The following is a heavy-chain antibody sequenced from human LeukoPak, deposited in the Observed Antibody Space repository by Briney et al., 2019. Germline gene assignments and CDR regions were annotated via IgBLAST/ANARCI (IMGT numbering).Heavy chain of an antibody. V-gene: IGHV4-34*01. CDR3: ANRRYFDYYFDY. Sequence: PSEILSLTCAVYGGSFSGYYWSWIRQPPGKGLEWIGEINHSGSTNYNPSLKSRVTISVDTSKNQFSLKLSSVTAADTAVYYCANRRYFDYYFDYWGQGTLVTVSS. CDR1: GGSFSGYY. J-gene: IGHJ4*02. CDR2: INHSGST. D-gene: IGHD3-9*01.